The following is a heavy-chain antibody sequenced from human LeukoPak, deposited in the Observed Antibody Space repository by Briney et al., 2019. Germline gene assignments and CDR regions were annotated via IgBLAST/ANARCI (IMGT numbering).Heavy chain of an antibody. CDR1: GYTFTVYY. CDR3: ATDYYDSSGYYYGISPLAY. V-gene: IGHV1-2*02. Sequence: ASVKVSCKASGYTFTVYYMHWVRQAPGQGLEWMGWINPNSGGTNYAQKFQGRVTMTRDTSISTAYMELSSLRSEDTAVYYCATDYYDSSGYYYGISPLAYWGQGTLVTVSS. J-gene: IGHJ4*02. D-gene: IGHD3-22*01. CDR2: INPNSGGT.